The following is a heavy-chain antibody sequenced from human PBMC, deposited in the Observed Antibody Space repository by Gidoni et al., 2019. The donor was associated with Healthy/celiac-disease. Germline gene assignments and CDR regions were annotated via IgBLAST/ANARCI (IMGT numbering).Heavy chain of an antibody. CDR1: GGSISSGGYY. V-gene: IGHV4-31*01. Sequence: QVQLQESGPGLVKPSQTLSLTCTVSGGSISSGGYYWSWIRQHPGKGLEWIGYIYYSGSTYYNPSLKSLVTISVDTSKNQFSLKLSSVTAADTAVYYCARVMTTVTKPTYWYFDLWGRGTLVTVSS. CDR2: IYYSGST. J-gene: IGHJ2*01. D-gene: IGHD4-17*01. CDR3: ARVMTTVTKPTYWYFDL.